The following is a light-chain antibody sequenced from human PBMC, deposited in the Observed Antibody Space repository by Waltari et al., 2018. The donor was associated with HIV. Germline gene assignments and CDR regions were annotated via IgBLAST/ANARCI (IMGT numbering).Light chain of an antibody. V-gene: IGLV3-21*02. Sequence: SYVLTQPPSVSVAPGQTASMTCGGNNMGGKNVHWYQQKPGQAPVLPVYDNSDRPSGIAERISGSKSGNTAALTISRVEAGDEADYYCQVWDSSSDDWVFGGGTKLTVL. J-gene: IGLJ3*02. CDR3: QVWDSSSDDWV. CDR1: NMGGKN. CDR2: DNS.